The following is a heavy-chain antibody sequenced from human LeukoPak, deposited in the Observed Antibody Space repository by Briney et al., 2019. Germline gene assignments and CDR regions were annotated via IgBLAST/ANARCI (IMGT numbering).Heavy chain of an antibody. J-gene: IGHJ4*02. CDR1: GDSFTSYW. Sequence: AESLKISCKASGDSFTSYWIGCVLQMPRRKVVGMVTIFPYDSNTRYNPSFQGRVTISADKSISTAYMQWSNRKASHTAMYYCARHIGYSACNPDYWGQGTLVTVSP. CDR3: ARHIGYSACNPDY. CDR2: IFPYDSNT. D-gene: IGHD5-12*01. V-gene: IGHV5-51*01.